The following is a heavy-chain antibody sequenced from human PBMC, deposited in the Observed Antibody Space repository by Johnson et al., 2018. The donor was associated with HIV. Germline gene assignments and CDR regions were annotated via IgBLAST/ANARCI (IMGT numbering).Heavy chain of an antibody. V-gene: IGHV3-30-3*01. CDR2: ISYDGSNK. CDR3: ARVGRNSSGWYVDAFDI. D-gene: IGHD6-19*01. J-gene: IGHJ3*02. Sequence: VQLVESGGGVVQPGRSLRLSCAASGFTFSRNAMHWVRQAPGKGLEWVAVISYDGSNKYYADSVKGRFTISRDNSKNTLYLQMNSLRAEDTAVYYCARVGRNSSGWYVDAFDIWGQGTMVTVSS. CDR1: GFTFSRNA.